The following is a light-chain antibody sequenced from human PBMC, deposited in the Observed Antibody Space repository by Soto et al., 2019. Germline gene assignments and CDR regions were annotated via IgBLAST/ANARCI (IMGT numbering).Light chain of an antibody. J-gene: IGKJ4*01. CDR3: QQYNSYSPLT. V-gene: IGKV1-5*03. CDR2: KAS. Sequence: DIQMTQSPSTLSASGGDRVTITCRPSQSISSWLAWYQQKPGKAPKLLIYKASSLESGVPSRFSGSGSGTEFTLTISSLQPDDFATYYCQQYNSYSPLTFGGGTKVDI. CDR1: QSISSW.